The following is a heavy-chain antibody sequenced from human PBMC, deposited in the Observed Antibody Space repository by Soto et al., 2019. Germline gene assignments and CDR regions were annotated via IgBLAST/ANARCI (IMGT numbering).Heavy chain of an antibody. Sequence: QVQLVQSGDEVRMPGASVKVSCKASDYNFITYGISWVRQVPGQGLEWLGWISGYTENTNYAQKVQGRVTMTTDTFMKTAYLELRSLTPDDTAVYYCARDEPVVAGSSGLDVWGRGSMVTVSS. CDR3: ARDEPVVAGSSGLDV. V-gene: IGHV1-18*01. CDR2: ISGYTENT. CDR1: DYNFITYG. J-gene: IGHJ6*02. D-gene: IGHD6-19*01.